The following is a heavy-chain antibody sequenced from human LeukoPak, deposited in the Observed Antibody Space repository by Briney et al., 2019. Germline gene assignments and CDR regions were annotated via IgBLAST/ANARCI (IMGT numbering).Heavy chain of an antibody. CDR2: IYSSTT. J-gene: IGHJ4*02. Sequence: PSETLSLTCTVSGGSISTFSWTWVRQSPGKGLEWIGSIYSSTTNFNPSFKSRVAMSVDTSKNQFSLRLNSVTTADSAVYYCARDTTVASGMQFWGQGTLVTAPS. V-gene: IGHV4-59*01. CDR1: GGSISTFS. D-gene: IGHD4-23*01. CDR3: ARDTTVASGMQF.